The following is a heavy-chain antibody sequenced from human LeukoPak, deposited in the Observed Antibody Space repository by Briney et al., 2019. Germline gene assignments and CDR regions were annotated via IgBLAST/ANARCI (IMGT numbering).Heavy chain of an antibody. CDR2: IYPGDSDT. CDR3: ARGNAGLPDSNYNSFDY. Sequence: GESLKISCKGSGYSFTSYWIGWVRQMPGKGLEWMGIIYPGDSDTRYSPSFQGQVTISADKSISTAYLQWSSLKASDAAMYYCARGNAGLPDSNYNSFDYWGQGTLVTVSS. V-gene: IGHV5-51*01. CDR1: GYSFTSYW. J-gene: IGHJ4*02. D-gene: IGHD4-11*01.